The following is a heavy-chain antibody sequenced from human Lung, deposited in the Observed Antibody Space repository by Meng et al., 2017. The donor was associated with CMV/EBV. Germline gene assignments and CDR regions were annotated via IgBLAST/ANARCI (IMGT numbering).Heavy chain of an antibody. CDR1: GFTFDDYG. D-gene: IGHD5-12*01. Sequence: SLMISCAASGFTFDDYGMSWVRPAPGEGLEWVSGINWNGGSTGYADPVKARFTISRDNAKNSLYLQMNSRRAEDTALYPSGSGYYYYGMDVWGQGTPVTVSS. CDR2: INWNGGST. CDR3: GSGYYYYGMDV. V-gene: IGHV3-20*01. J-gene: IGHJ6*02.